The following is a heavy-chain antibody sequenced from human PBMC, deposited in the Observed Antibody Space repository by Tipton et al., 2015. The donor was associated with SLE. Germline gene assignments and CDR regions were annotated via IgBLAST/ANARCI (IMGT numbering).Heavy chain of an antibody. CDR2: ISYDGSNK. V-gene: IGHV3-30*04. CDR1: GFTFSIYA. Sequence: SLRLSCAASGFTFSIYAMHWVRQAPGKGLEWVAVISYDGSNKYYADSVKGRFTISRDNSKNTLYLQMNSLRAEDTAVYYCARLRGVPLNGLDTFDVWCQGTLVSVSS. J-gene: IGHJ3*01. D-gene: IGHD3-10*01. CDR3: ARLRGVPLNGLDTFDV.